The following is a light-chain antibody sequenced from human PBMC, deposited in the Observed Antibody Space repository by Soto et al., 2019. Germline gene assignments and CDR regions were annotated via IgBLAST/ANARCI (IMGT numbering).Light chain of an antibody. CDR3: SSYTSSSTLRV. CDR2: DVS. CDR1: SSDVGGYNY. V-gene: IGLV2-14*01. J-gene: IGLJ2*01. Sequence: QSALTQPASVSGSTGRSITISCTGASSDVGGYNYVSWYQQHPGKAPKLMIYDVSNRPSGVSNRFSGSKSGNTASLTISGLQAEDEADYYCSSYTSSSTLRVFGGGTKVTVL.